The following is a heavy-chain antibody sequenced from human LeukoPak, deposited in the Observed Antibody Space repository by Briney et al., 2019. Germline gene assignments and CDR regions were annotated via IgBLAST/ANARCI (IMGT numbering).Heavy chain of an antibody. CDR3: ARDLIGYCSSTSCSATAAGHDFDY. CDR1: GFTFSKYS. CDR2: ISSSGSTI. V-gene: IGHV3-48*04. J-gene: IGHJ4*02. Sequence: PGGSLRLSCAASGFTFSKYSMNWVRQAPGKGLEWVSYISSSGSTIYYADSVKGRFTISRDNAKNSLYLQMNRLRAEDTAVYYCARDLIGYCSSTSCSATAAGHDFDYWGQGTLVTVSS. D-gene: IGHD2-2*01.